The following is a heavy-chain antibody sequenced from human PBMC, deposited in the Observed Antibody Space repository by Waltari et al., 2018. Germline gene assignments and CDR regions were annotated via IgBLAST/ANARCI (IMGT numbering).Heavy chain of an antibody. Sequence: QVQLVQSGAEVKKPGASVKVSCKASGYPFTGYYMHWVRQSPGQGLEWMGRINPNSGGTNYAQKFQGRVTMTRDTSISTAYMELSRLRSDDTAVYYCARSGDTAMVNERWFDPWGQGTLVTVSS. CDR2: INPNSGGT. J-gene: IGHJ5*02. CDR1: GYPFTGYY. V-gene: IGHV1-2*06. D-gene: IGHD5-18*01. CDR3: ARSGDTAMVNERWFDP.